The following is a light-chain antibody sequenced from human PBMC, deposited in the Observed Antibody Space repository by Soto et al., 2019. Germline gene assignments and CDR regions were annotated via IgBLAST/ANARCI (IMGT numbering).Light chain of an antibody. CDR3: SSYTSSSTLWV. Sequence: QLVLTQPASVSGSPGQSITISCTGTSSDVGGYNYVSWYQQHPGKAPKLMIYEVSNRPSGVSNRFSGSKSGNTASLTISGLQAEDEADYSCSSYTSSSTLWVFGGGTQLTVL. CDR2: EVS. J-gene: IGLJ3*02. V-gene: IGLV2-14*01. CDR1: SSDVGGYNY.